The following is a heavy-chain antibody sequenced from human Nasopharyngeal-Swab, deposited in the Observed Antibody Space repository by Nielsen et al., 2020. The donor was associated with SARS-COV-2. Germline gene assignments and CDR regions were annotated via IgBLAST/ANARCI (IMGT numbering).Heavy chain of an antibody. Sequence: GGSLRLSCAASGFTFSTYSMNWVRQAPGEGLEWVSYISHSSSTIYYADSVNGRFTISRDNAKNSLYLQMNSLRAEDTAVYYCARDGLDYDFWSAYFMDVWGQGTTVTVSS. D-gene: IGHD3-3*01. V-gene: IGHV3-48*04. CDR3: ARDGLDYDFWSAYFMDV. CDR2: ISHSSSTI. J-gene: IGHJ6*02. CDR1: GFTFSTYS.